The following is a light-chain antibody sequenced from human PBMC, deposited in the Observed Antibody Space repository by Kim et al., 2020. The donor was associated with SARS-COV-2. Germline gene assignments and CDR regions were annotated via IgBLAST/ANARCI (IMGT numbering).Light chain of an antibody. CDR3: QHYSNWPRT. V-gene: IGKV3-15*01. CDR1: QSVSNT. J-gene: IGKJ1*01. Sequence: VAPGDRAPLSCRTSQSVSNTVAWYQQKPGQAPRLLFYDVSTRATDIPARFSGSVSGTDFSLTISSLQSEDFAVYYCQHYSNWPRTFGQGTKVDIK. CDR2: DVS.